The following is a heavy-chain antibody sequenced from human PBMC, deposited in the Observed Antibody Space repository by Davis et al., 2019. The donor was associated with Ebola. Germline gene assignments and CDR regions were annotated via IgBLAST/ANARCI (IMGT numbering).Heavy chain of an antibody. CDR1: GYTFTSYY. D-gene: IGHD3-10*01. V-gene: IGHV1-46*01. J-gene: IGHJ6*04. CDR2: INPSGGST. Sequence: ASVKVSCKASGYTFTSYYMHWVRQAPGQGLEWMGIINPSGGSTSYAQKFQGRVTMTRDTSTSTVYMELSSLRSEDTAVYYCAREGKSNYFYFAMDVWGKGTTVTVAS. CDR3: AREGKSNYFYFAMDV.